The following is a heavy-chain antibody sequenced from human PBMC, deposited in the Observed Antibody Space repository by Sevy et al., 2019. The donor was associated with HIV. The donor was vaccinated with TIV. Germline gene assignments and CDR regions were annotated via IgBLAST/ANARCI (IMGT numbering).Heavy chain of an antibody. D-gene: IGHD6-13*01. J-gene: IGHJ6*03. CDR1: GYSFTNSW. V-gene: IGHV5-51*01. CDR2: IYPGDPDT. CDR3: ARHQVSGWYGYYYYYMDV. Sequence: GESLKISCKGSGYSFTNSWIGWVRQMPGKGLEWMGIIYPGDPDTRYSPSFQGQITISADKSISTAYLQWSSLKASDTAMYYCARHQVSGWYGYYYYYMDVWGEGTTVTVSS.